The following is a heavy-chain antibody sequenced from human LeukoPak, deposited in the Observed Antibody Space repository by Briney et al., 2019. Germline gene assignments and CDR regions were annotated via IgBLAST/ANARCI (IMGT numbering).Heavy chain of an antibody. D-gene: IGHD1-1*01. V-gene: IGHV4-61*02. CDR1: GGSISSGSYY. J-gene: IGHJ3*02. CDR3: ARHWTRRRTGHHAFDI. Sequence: SETPTLTCTVSGGSISSGSYYWSWIRQPAGKGLEWIGCMFASGSTNYNPSLKSRVTISVDTSKNQFSLKLSSVTAADTALCYCARHWTRRRTGHHAFDIWGQGTMVTVSS. CDR2: MFASGST.